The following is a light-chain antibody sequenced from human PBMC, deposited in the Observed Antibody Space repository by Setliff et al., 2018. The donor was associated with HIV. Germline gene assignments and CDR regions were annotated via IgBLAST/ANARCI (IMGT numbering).Light chain of an antibody. Sequence: SYELAQPPSVSVAPGRTASIACGGNNIGSKSAHWYQQKTGQAPVLVMYDDDDRPSRIPERFSGSHSGDTATLTISRVEAGDEADYYCQMWNSSSDDPGVFGTGTKVTVL. J-gene: IGLJ1*01. CDR3: QMWNSSSDDPGV. V-gene: IGLV3-21*04. CDR1: NIGSKS. CDR2: DDD.